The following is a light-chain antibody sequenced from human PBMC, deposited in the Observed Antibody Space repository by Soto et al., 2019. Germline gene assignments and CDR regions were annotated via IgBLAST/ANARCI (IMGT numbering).Light chain of an antibody. CDR2: GTS. CDR1: QSVPRSY. Sequence: EIVLTQSPGTLSLSPGEIATLSFSASQSVPRSYLAWYQQKPGQAPRLLIYGTSSRATGIPDRFSGSGSGTDFTLTISRLEPEDFAVFYCQQYGSSPIAFGQGTRLEI. V-gene: IGKV3-20*01. CDR3: QQYGSSPIA. J-gene: IGKJ5*01.